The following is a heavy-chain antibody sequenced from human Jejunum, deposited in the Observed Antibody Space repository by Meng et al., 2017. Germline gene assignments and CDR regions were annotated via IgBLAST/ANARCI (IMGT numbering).Heavy chain of an antibody. D-gene: IGHD3-10*01. CDR2: IWYDGSKT. V-gene: IGHV3-33*01. Sequence: QEPVVGSGGGVVQPGTSLRLSCAASGFTFRNYGMHWVRQAPGKGLEWVAVIWYDGSKTYYADSVKGRFSISRDNSKNTLYLQMNSLRAEDTAVYYCARYRSGSSDYWGPGTLVTVSS. CDR1: GFTFRNYG. J-gene: IGHJ4*02. CDR3: ARYRSGSSDY.